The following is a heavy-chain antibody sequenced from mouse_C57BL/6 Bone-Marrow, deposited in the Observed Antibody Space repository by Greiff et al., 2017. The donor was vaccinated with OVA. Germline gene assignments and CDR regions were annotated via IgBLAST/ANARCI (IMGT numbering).Heavy chain of an antibody. CDR2: INPNNGGT. CDR3: ARRPKLAIWYLDV. V-gene: IGHV1-26*01. D-gene: IGHD1-3*01. J-gene: IGHJ1*03. Sequence: EVQLQQSGPELVKPGASVKISCKASGYTFTDYYMNWVKQSHGKSLEWIGDINPNNGGTSYNQKFKGKATLTVDKSSSTAYMELRSLTSEDSAVYYCARRPKLAIWYLDVWGTGTTVTVSS. CDR1: GYTFTDYY.